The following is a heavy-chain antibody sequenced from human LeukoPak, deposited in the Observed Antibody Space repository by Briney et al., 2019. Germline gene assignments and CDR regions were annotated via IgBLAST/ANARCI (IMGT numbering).Heavy chain of an antibody. D-gene: IGHD1-20*01. CDR2: ISYDGSNK. CDR3: AKETSITGAGDF. V-gene: IGHV3-30-3*02. CDR1: GFTFSSYA. J-gene: IGHJ4*02. Sequence: GGSLRLSCAASGFTFSSYAMHWGRQAPGKGQEWVAVISYDGSNKYYADSVKGRFTISRDNSKNTLYLQMHSLRAQDTAVYYCAKETSITGAGDFWGQGALVTVSS.